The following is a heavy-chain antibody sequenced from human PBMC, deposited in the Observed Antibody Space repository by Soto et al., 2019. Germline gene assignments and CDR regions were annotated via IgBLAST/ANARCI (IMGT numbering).Heavy chain of an antibody. V-gene: IGHV6-1*01. J-gene: IGHJ4*02. CDR1: GDSVSSNSAA. CDR2: TYYRSKWYN. D-gene: IGHD6-19*01. Sequence: SETLSLTCAISGDSVSSNSAAWNWIRQSPSRGLEWLGRTYYRSKWYNDYAVSVRSRITVSPDTSKNQFSLQLNSVTPEDTAVYYCARGYGYGWDYWGQGTLVTVSS. CDR3: ARGYGYGWDY.